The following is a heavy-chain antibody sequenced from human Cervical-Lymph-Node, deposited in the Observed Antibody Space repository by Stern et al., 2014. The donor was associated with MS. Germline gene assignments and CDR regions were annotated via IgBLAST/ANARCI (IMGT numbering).Heavy chain of an antibody. J-gene: IGHJ6*02. Sequence: EVQLVQSGGGLVPPGGSLRLSCAASGFTFSSYWMHWVRQAPGKGLVWGSRITSDWSSTSYADSVKGRFTISRDNAKNTLYLQMNSLRAEDTAVYYCARDGSSPARYYYGMDVWGQGTTVTVSS. CDR1: GFTFSSYW. CDR3: ARDGSSPARYYYGMDV. CDR2: ITSDWSST. V-gene: IGHV3-74*01. D-gene: IGHD6-6*01.